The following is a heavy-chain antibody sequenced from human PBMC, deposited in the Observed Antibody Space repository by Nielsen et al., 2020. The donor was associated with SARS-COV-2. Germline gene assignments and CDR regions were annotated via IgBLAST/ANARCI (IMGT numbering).Heavy chain of an antibody. D-gene: IGHD1-26*01. CDR3: AKDMEWELRTNFDP. CDR2: ISWNSGSI. Sequence: GGSLRLSCAASGFTFDDYAMHWVRQAPGKGLEWVSGISWNSGSIGYADSVKGRFTISRDNAKNSLYLQMNSLRAEDTALYYCAKDMEWELRTNFDPWGQGTLVTVSS. J-gene: IGHJ5*02. V-gene: IGHV3-9*01. CDR1: GFTFDDYA.